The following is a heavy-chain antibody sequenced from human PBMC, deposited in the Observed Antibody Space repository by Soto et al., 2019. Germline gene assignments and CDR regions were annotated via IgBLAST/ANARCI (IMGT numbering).Heavy chain of an antibody. V-gene: IGHV3-23*01. D-gene: IGHD3-22*01. J-gene: IGHJ4*02. CDR2: ISGSGGST. CDR3: AKGADYYDSSGYYYDY. CDR1: GFTFSSYA. Sequence: GGSLRLSCAASGFTFSSYAMSWVRQAPGKGLEWVSAISGSGGSTYYADSVKGRFTISRDNSKKTLYLQMNSLRAEDTAVYYCAKGADYYDSSGYYYDYWGQGTLVTVSS.